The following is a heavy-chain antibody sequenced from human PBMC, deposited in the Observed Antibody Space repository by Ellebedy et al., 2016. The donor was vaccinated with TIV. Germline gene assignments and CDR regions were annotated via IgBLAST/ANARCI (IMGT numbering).Heavy chain of an antibody. CDR2: TFYRSTWYN. D-gene: IGHD1-1*01. CDR1: GDSVSSNSGA. V-gene: IGHV6-1*01. J-gene: IGHJ4*02. CDR3: AGGTSIYYFDY. Sequence: MPSETLSLTCAISGDSVSSNSGAWNWIRQSPSRGLEWLGRTFYRSTWYNEYAVSMKSRLTINPATYKNQFSLQLNSVTPEETAVYYCAGGTSIYYFDYWGQGTLVTVSS.